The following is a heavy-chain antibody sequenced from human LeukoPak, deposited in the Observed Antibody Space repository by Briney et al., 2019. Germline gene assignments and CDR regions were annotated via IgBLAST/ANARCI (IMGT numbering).Heavy chain of an antibody. CDR2: ISSSGSTI. V-gene: IGHV3-11*04. J-gene: IGHJ3*02. CDR3: ARDQGPFAFDI. Sequence: GGSLRLSCAASGFTFSDYYMNWIRQAPGKGLEWVSHISSSGSTIYYADSVKGRFTISRDNAKNSLYLQMNSLRAEDTAVYYCARDQGPFAFDIWGQGTMVTVSS. CDR1: GFTFSDYY.